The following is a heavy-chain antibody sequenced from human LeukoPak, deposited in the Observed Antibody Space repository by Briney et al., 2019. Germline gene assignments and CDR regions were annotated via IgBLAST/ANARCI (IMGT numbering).Heavy chain of an antibody. CDR1: GGSISSYY. Sequence: PSETLSLTCTVSGGSISSYYWGWIRQPPGKGLEWIGSIYYSGSTYYNPSLKSRVTISVDTSKNQFSLKLSSVTAADTAVYYCARHNRIVATIPWGQGTLVTVSS. CDR3: ARHNRIVATIP. J-gene: IGHJ5*02. CDR2: IYYSGST. V-gene: IGHV4-39*01. D-gene: IGHD5-12*01.